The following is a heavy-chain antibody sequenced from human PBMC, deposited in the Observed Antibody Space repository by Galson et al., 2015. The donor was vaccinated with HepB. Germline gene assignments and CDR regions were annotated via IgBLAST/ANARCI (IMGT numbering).Heavy chain of an antibody. CDR1: GFTFSSYA. V-gene: IGHV3-30*04. Sequence: SLRLSCAASGFTFSSYAMHWVRQAPGKGLEWVAVISYDGSNKYYADSVKGRFTISRDNSKNTLYLQMHSLRPEDTAIYYCARRAGASGGFSFDYWGQGSLVTVSS. J-gene: IGHJ4*02. CDR2: ISYDGSNK. CDR3: ARRAGASGGFSFDY. D-gene: IGHD3-16*01.